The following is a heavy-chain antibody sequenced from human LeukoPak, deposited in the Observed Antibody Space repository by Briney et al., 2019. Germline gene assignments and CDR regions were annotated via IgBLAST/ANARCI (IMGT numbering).Heavy chain of an antibody. J-gene: IGHJ4*02. Sequence: GASVKVSCKNSLYTFSDYYTHWGRQAPGQGLEWMGWINPNSAATNYARRFQGRVTMTRDTSISTAYMELSRLTSDDTAVYYCARSRGGNNYHFDFWGQGTLVTVSS. V-gene: IGHV1-2*02. CDR2: INPNSAAT. CDR1: LYTFSDYY. D-gene: IGHD1-26*01. CDR3: ARSRGGNNYHFDF.